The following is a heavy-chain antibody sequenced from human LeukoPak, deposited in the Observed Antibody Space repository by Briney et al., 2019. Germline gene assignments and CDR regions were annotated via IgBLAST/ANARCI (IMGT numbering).Heavy chain of an antibody. CDR3: ARVHGSFFWFDP. J-gene: IGHJ5*02. CDR2: ISAYNGKT. Sequence: GASVNISCKASVYSFTSYGISWVRQAPGQGLAWMGCISAYNGKTNYAQKLQGRVTMTTEPSTRTAYMELRSLRSDDTAVYYCARVHGSFFWFDPWGQGTLVTVSS. CDR1: VYSFTSYG. D-gene: IGHD5-24*01. V-gene: IGHV1-18*04.